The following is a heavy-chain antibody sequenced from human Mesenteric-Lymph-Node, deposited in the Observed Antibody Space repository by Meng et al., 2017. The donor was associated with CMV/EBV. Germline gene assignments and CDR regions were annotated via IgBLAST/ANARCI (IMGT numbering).Heavy chain of an antibody. CDR3: ARISTVTMAY. CDR2: INLSGGST. CDR1: GYTFTSDD. J-gene: IGHJ4*02. V-gene: IGHV1-46*01. D-gene: IGHD4-17*01. Sequence: KVSCKASGYTFTSDDIDWGGQGPGQGLEWMGIINLSGGSTSYAQKFQGRVIMTRDTSTSTVYMELSSLRSEDTAVYYCARISTVTMAYWGQGTLVTVSS.